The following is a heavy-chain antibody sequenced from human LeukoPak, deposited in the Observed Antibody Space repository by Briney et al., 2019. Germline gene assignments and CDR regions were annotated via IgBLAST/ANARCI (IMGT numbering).Heavy chain of an antibody. D-gene: IGHD4-23*01. V-gene: IGHV4-39*01. CDR2: IYYSGTT. CDR3: ARLNKAGGSHRDFDC. J-gene: IGHJ4*02. Sequence: SETLSLTCSVSGGSISSGSYFWGWIRQPPGKGLEWIANIYYSGTTQYNPSLKSRVTISADTSRNQFSLRLTSVTAADTAVYYCARLNKAGGSHRDFDCWGQGTLVTVSS. CDR1: GGSISSGSYF.